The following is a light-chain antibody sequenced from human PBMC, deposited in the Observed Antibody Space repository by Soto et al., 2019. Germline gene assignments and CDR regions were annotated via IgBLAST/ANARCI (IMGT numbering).Light chain of an antibody. CDR3: HCYYSSRCRSYV. Sequence: VLTQPPFIFGAPGQSVTISCTPCSSNIGPGCEVHWHQHLPAKAPKLLIYGNTNRPSGVPDRSSGSKSGTSAYLAITGLQAEDEAGHYGHCYYSSRCRSYVF. CDR2: GNT. CDR1: SSNIGPGCE. V-gene: IGLV1-40*01. J-gene: IGLJ6*01.